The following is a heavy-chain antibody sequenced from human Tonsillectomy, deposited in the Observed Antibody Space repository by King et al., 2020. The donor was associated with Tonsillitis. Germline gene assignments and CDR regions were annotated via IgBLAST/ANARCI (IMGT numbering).Heavy chain of an antibody. J-gene: IGHJ4*02. CDR1: GFTFSSYS. D-gene: IGHD6-19*01. CDR2: ISSISCYI. CDR3: ARDWTVAEGY. V-gene: IGHV3-21*01. Sequence: VQLVESGGGLVKPGGSLRLSCAASGFTFSSYSMNWVRQAPGKGLEWASSISSISCYIYYADSVKGRFTISRDNAKNSLYLQMNSLRAEDTAVYYCARDWTVAEGYWGQGTLVTVSS.